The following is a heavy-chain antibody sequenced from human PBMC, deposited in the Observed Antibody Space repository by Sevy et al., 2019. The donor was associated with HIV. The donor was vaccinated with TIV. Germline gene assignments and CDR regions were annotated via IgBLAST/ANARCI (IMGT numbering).Heavy chain of an antibody. CDR1: GFTFSSYW. CDR3: ARDWVVRGLLDY. D-gene: IGHD3-10*01. V-gene: IGHV3-7*01. Sequence: GESLKISCAASGFTFSSYWMSWVRQAPGKGLEWVANIKQDGSEKYYVDSVKGRFTISRDNAKNSLYLQMNSLRAEDTAVYYCARDWVVRGLLDYWGQGTLVTVSS. J-gene: IGHJ4*02. CDR2: IKQDGSEK.